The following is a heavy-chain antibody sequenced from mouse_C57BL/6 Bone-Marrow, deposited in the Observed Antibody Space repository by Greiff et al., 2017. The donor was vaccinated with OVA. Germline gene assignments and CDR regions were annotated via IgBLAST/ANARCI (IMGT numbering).Heavy chain of an antibody. CDR2: ISSGGSYT. CDR3: ARHGDYGSFFDY. D-gene: IGHD1-1*01. Sequence: EVQLVESGGDLVKPGGSLKLSCAASGFTFSSYGMSWVRQTPDKRLEWVATISSGGSYTYYPDSVKGRFTISRDNAKNTLYLQMRSLKSEDTAMYYCARHGDYGSFFDYWGQGTTLTGSS. J-gene: IGHJ2*01. V-gene: IGHV5-6*01. CDR1: GFTFSSYG.